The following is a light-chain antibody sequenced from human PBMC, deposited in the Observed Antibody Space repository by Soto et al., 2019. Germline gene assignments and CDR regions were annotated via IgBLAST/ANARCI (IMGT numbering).Light chain of an antibody. CDR2: RAA. Sequence: EIVMTQSPATLSVSPGERATLSCRAGQSINSNLAWYQQKPGQAPRLLIYRAATRATGIPAGFSGSGSGTDFTLTISSLQSEDFAVYYCQQFHIGPFTFGPGTKVDI. CDR1: QSINSN. CDR3: QQFHIGPFT. V-gene: IGKV3-15*01. J-gene: IGKJ3*01.